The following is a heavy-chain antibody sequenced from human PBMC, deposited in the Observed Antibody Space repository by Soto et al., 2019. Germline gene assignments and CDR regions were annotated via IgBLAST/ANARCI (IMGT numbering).Heavy chain of an antibody. J-gene: IGHJ4*02. CDR3: ARARYYDFWSVYPRFDY. CDR2: ISAYNGNT. V-gene: IGHV1-18*01. CDR1: GYTFTSHG. D-gene: IGHD3-3*01. Sequence: ASVKVSCKASGYTFTSHGISWVRQAPGQGLEWMGWISAYNGNTNYAQKLQGRVTMTTDTSTSTAYMELRSLRSDDTAVYYCARARYYDFWSVYPRFDYWGQGTLVTVSS.